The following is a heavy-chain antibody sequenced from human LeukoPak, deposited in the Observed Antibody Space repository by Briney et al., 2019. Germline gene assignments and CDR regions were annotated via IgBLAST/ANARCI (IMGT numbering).Heavy chain of an antibody. CDR3: ARDSSGWSKNY. J-gene: IGHJ4*02. D-gene: IGHD6-19*01. CDR1: GFTFYTDA. V-gene: IGHV3-23*01. Sequence: PGGSLRLSCAASGFTFYTDAMTWVRQAPGKGLQWVSAISGSGSDTYYEDSVKGRFTISRDNSKNMMYLQMNSLRAEDTAVYYCARDSSGWSKNYWGQGTLVIVSS. CDR2: ISGSGSDT.